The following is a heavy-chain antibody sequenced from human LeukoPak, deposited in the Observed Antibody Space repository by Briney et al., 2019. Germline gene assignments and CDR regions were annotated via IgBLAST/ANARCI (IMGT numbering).Heavy chain of an antibody. V-gene: IGHV4-59*04. CDR1: GGSISSYY. J-gene: IGHJ3*02. CDR2: IYHSGST. CDR3: ARYTAMVNDAFDI. Sequence: SETLSLTCTVSGGSISSYYWSWIRQPPGKGLEWIGSIYHSGSTYYNPSLKSRVTISVDTSKNQFSLKLSSVTAADTAVYYCARYTAMVNDAFDIWGQGTMVTVSS. D-gene: IGHD5-18*01.